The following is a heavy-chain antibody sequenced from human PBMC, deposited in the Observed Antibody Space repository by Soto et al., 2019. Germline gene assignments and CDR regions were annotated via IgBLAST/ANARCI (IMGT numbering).Heavy chain of an antibody. D-gene: IGHD6-13*01. CDR1: GYTFTGYY. V-gene: IGHV1-2*04. J-gene: IGHJ6*02. CDR3: ASSIAAAGNYYYYYGMDV. Sequence: ASVNVSCKASGYTFTGYYMHWVRQAPGQGLEWMGWINPNSGGTNYAQKFQGWVTMTRDTSISTAYMELSRLRSDDTAVYYCASSIAAAGNYYYYYGMDVWGQGTTVTVSS. CDR2: INPNSGGT.